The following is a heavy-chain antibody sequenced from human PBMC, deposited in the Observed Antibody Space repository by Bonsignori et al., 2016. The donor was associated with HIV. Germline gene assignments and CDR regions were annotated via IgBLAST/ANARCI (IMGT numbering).Heavy chain of an antibody. D-gene: IGHD3-3*01. CDR3: ARCTISEGVQH. J-gene: IGHJ1*01. CDR1: GGSISSGSYY. CDR2: IYTSGST. Sequence: SETLSLTCTVSGGSISSGSYYWSWIRQPAGKGLEWIGRIYTSGSTNYNPSLKSRVTISVDTSKNQFSLKLSSVTAADTAVYYCARCTISEGVQHWGQGTLVTVSS. V-gene: IGHV4-61*02.